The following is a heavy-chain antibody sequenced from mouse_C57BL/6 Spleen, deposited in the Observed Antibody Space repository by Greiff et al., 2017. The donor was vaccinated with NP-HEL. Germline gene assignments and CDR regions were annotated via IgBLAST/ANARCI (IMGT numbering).Heavy chain of an antibody. CDR2: INPSSGYT. CDR3: ARSGGYYWYFDV. CDR1: GYTFTNYT. D-gene: IGHD2-2*01. V-gene: IGHV1-4*01. J-gene: IGHJ1*03. Sequence: GASVKMSCKASGYTFTNYTMHWVKRRPGQGLEWIGYINPSSGYTKYNQKFEDKATLTADKSSSTAYMQLSSLTSEDSAVYYCARSGGYYWYFDVWGTGTTVTVSS.